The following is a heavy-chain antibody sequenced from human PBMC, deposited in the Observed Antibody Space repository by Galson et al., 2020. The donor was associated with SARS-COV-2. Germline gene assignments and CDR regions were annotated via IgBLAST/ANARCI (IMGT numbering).Heavy chain of an antibody. Sequence: GGSLRLSCAASGFTVSSNYMSWVRQAPGKGLEWVSVIYSGGSTYYADSVKGRFTISRDNSKNTLYLQMNSLRAEDTAVYYCARDCCGYCSGGSCYRHGNWFDPWGQGTLVTVSS. J-gene: IGHJ5*02. CDR1: GFTVSSNY. CDR3: ARDCCGYCSGGSCYRHGNWFDP. CDR2: IYSGGST. V-gene: IGHV3-66*02. D-gene: IGHD2-15*01.